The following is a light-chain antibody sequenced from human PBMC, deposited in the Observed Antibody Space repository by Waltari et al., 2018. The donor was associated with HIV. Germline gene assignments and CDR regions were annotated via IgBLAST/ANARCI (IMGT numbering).Light chain of an antibody. J-gene: IGLJ2*01. CDR1: SSNIGYNY. CDR2: RKT. CDR3: VAWEDTLSGHVV. V-gene: IGLV1-47*01. Sequence: QSVLTQPPSASGTPGQRVTISFSGSSSNIGYNYFYWSQHIPGTAPKLLIYRKTQRPSGVPDRFSGSKSGTSASLAISGLRSDDEAYYYCVAWEDTLSGHVVIGGGTKLTVL.